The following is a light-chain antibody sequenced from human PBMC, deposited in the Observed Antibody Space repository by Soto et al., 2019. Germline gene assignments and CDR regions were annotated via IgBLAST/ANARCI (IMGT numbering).Light chain of an antibody. CDR1: QSVSNNY. Sequence: EIVMTQSPGAVSVFPGERATLSCRASQSVSNNYLAWYQQKPGQAPRLLIYGASNRATGIPDRFSGSGSGTDFTLTISRLEPEDFAVYYCQQYGSSGTFGQGTKVDIK. V-gene: IGKV3-20*01. J-gene: IGKJ1*01. CDR2: GAS. CDR3: QQYGSSGT.